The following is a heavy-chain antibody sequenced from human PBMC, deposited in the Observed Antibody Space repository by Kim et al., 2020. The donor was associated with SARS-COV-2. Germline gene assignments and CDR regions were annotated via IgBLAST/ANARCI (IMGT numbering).Heavy chain of an antibody. CDR1: GDSISDYY. D-gene: IGHD2-15*01. V-gene: IGHV4-59*01. CDR2: IYYTGST. J-gene: IGHJ5*02. CDR3: ARGIVATAALFYFDP. Sequence: SETLSLTCNVSGDSISDYYWSWIRQSPGKGLEWIGYIYYTGSTNYNPSLKSRVTISVDTSKNRFSLKLISVTAADTAVYYCARGIVATAALFYFDPWGQGTLVTVSS.